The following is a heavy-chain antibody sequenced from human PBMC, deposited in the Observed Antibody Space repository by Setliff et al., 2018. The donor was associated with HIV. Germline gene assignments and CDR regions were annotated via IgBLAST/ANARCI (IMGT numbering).Heavy chain of an antibody. CDR2: ISAYNGNT. V-gene: IGHV1-18*01. J-gene: IGHJ6*03. CDR1: GYTFLSYG. Sequence: GASVKVSCKASGYTFLSYGISWVRQAPGQGLEWMGWISAYNGNTNYAQMLQGRVTMTTDTSTSTAYMELRSLRSDDTAVYYCARDTHYFDRRDYYFYIDVWGKGTTVTVSS. D-gene: IGHD3-22*01. CDR3: ARDTHYFDRRDYYFYIDV.